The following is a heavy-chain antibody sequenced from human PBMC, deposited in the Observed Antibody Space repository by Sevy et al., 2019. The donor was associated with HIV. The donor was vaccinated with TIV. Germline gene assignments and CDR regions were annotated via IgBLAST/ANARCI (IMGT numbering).Heavy chain of an antibody. J-gene: IGHJ6*03. CDR2: ISAYNGNT. D-gene: IGHD4-17*01. Sequence: ASVKVSCKASDYTFTTYGISWVRQAPGQGLEWMGWISAYNGNTYYAQSLQGRVTMTTDTSTSTGFMELRSLSSDDTAVYNNARNGDYLHDYGCYDQFYFYFLMDVWGKGTTVTVSS. CDR3: ARNGDYLHDYGCYDQFYFYFLMDV. CDR1: DYTFTTYG. V-gene: IGHV1-18*01.